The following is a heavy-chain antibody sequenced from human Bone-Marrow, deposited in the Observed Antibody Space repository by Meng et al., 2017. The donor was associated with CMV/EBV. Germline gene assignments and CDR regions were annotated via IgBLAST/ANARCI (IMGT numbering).Heavy chain of an antibody. Sequence: LSLTCAASGFTFSSYSMNWVRQAPGKGLEWVSSISTSSSYIYYADSVKGRFTISRDNAKNSLYLQMNSLRAEDTAVYYCARGRGSLLGIWGQGTMVTVSS. CDR2: ISTSSSYI. D-gene: IGHD3-16*01. J-gene: IGHJ3*02. CDR3: ARGRGSLLGI. CDR1: GFTFSSYS. V-gene: IGHV3-21*01.